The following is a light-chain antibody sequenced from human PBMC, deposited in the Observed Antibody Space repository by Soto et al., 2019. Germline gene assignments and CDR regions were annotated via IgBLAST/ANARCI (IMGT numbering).Light chain of an antibody. V-gene: IGKV3D-20*01. CDR1: QSVSNNY. CDR3: QQYGSSPFT. Sequence: EIVLTQSPGTLSLSPGERATLSCRASQSVSNNYLAWYQQRPGLAPRLLIFDASARATGIPDRFSGSGSGTDFTLTISSLEPEDFALYYCQQYGSSPFTFGGGTKVDIK. J-gene: IGKJ4*01. CDR2: DAS.